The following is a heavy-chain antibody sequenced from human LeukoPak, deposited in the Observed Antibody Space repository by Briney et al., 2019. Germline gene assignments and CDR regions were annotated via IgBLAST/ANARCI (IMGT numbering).Heavy chain of an antibody. Sequence: PGGSLRLSCAASGFTFSIYSMNWVRQAPGKGLEWVSSIDSSSYNIYYADSAKGRFTISRDNAQSSVFLQMNSLRAEDTAVYYCARDLAYYYDRNYDWGQGTLVTVSS. J-gene: IGHJ4*02. CDR2: IDSSSYNI. D-gene: IGHD3-22*01. V-gene: IGHV3-21*01. CDR1: GFTFSIYS. CDR3: ARDLAYYYDRNYD.